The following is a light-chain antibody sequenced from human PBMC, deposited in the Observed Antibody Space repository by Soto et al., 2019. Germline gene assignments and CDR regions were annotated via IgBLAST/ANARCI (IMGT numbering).Light chain of an antibody. CDR2: GAS. Sequence: EIVLTQSPGTLSLSPGERATLSCRASQSVSSSYLAWYQQKPGQAPRLLIYGASSRATGIPDRFSGSGSGTDFPLTISRLEPEDFAVYYCQQYGSSRFTFGPGTKVYIK. J-gene: IGKJ3*01. V-gene: IGKV3-20*01. CDR3: QQYGSSRFT. CDR1: QSVSSSY.